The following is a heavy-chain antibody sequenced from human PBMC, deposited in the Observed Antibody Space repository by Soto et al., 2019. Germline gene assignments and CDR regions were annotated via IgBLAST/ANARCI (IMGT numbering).Heavy chain of an antibody. Sequence: GASVKVSCKVSGYTLTELSVHWVRQAPGEGLEWMGDFDPEDGETIYAQQFQGRVTMTEDTSTDTAYMELSSLRSEDTAVYYCARLRLMSGQYYYYYGMDFWGQGTTVTVS. J-gene: IGHJ6*02. CDR1: GYTLTELS. CDR3: ARLRLMSGQYYYYYGMDF. D-gene: IGHD1-26*01. CDR2: FDPEDGET. V-gene: IGHV1-24*01.